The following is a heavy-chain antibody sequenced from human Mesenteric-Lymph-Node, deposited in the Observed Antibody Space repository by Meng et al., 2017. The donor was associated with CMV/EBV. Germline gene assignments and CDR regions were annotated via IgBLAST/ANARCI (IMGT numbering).Heavy chain of an antibody. CDR3: ARGPRGLQT. V-gene: IGHV1-8*03. CDR2: MNPNSGNT. D-gene: IGHD6-25*01. J-gene: IGHJ5*02. CDR1: GYTFTDYY. Sequence: ASVKVSCKASGYTFTDYYLHWVRQAPGEGLEWMGWMNPNSGNTGYAQKFQGRVTITRNTSISTAYMELSSLRSEDTAVYYCARGPRGLQTWGQGTLVTVSS.